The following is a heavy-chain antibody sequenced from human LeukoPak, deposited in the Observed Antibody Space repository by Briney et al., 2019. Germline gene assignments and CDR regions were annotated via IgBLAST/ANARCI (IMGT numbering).Heavy chain of an antibody. Sequence: SQTLSLTCAVSGGSISSGGYSWSWIRQPPGKGLEWIGYIYHSGSTYYNPSLKSRVTISVDRSKNQFSLKLSSVTAADTAVYYCARVPSAEGGFDYWGQGALVTVSS. CDR2: IYHSGST. CDR1: GGSISSGGYS. V-gene: IGHV4-30-2*01. D-gene: IGHD3-16*01. CDR3: ARVPSAEGGFDY. J-gene: IGHJ4*02.